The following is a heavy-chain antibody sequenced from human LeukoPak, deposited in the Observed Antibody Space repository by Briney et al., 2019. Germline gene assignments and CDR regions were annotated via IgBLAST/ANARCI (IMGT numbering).Heavy chain of an antibody. CDR2: ISTYNGNK. Sequence: ASVKVSCKASGYTFTSFDIFWVRQAPGQGLEWMGWISTYNGNKKYAQNVQGRVTLTTDTSTNTAYMELRSLRSDDTAVYYCARDRHTLVRGVIQWFDPWGQGTLVTVSS. CDR3: ARDRHTLVRGVIQWFDP. CDR1: GYTFTSFD. J-gene: IGHJ5*02. D-gene: IGHD3-10*01. V-gene: IGHV1-18*01.